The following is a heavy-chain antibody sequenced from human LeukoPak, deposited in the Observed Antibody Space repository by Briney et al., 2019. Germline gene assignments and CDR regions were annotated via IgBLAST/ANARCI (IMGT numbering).Heavy chain of an antibody. CDR1: GFTFSSYA. D-gene: IGHD3-3*01. V-gene: IGHV3-23*01. CDR2: ISGSGGST. CDR3: AKVGVLRFLEWLFYFDY. Sequence: PGGSLRLSCAASGFTFSSYAMSWVRQAPGKGLEWVSAISGSGGSTYYADSVKGRFTISRDNSKNTLYPRMNSLRAEDTAVYYCAKVGVLRFLEWLFYFDYWGQGTLVTVSS. J-gene: IGHJ4*02.